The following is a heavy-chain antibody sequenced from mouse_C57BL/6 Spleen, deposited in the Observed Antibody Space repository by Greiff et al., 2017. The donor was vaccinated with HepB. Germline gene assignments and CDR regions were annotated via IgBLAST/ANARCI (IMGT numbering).Heavy chain of an antibody. D-gene: IGHD3-2*02. Sequence: EVMLVESGGGLVQPKGSLKLSCAASGFTFNTYAMHWVRQAPGKGLEWVARIRSKSSNYATYYADSVKDRFTISRDDSQSMLYLQMNNLKTEDTAMYYCVRGIGSSGYGLWYFDVWGTGTTVTVSS. CDR2: IRSKSSNYAT. CDR3: VRGIGSSGYGLWYFDV. CDR1: GFTFNTYA. J-gene: IGHJ1*03. V-gene: IGHV10-3*01.